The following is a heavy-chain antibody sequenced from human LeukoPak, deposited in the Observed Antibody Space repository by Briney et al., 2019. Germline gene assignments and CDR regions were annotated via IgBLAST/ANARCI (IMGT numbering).Heavy chain of an antibody. V-gene: IGHV3-23*01. CDR1: GFTFSSYA. CDR2: ISGSGGST. J-gene: IGHJ4*02. CDR3: ARRGWIAAEFDY. D-gene: IGHD6-13*01. Sequence: GGSLRLSCAASGFTFSSYAMSWVRQAPGKGLEWVSAISGSGGSTYYADSVKGRFTISRDNAKNSLYLQMNSLRAEDTAVYYCARRGWIAAEFDYWGQGTLVTVSS.